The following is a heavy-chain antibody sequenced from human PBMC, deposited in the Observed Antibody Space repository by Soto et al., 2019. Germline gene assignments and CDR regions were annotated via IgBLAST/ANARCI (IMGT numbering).Heavy chain of an antibody. CDR3: ARRYSNTGRSIDL. Sequence: GGSLRLSCAASGFILSNYAMNWVRQAPGKGLEWISYITSFSTTIYYADSVKGRFTISRDNAKNSLYLQMDGLRDEDTALYYCARRYSNTGRSIDLWGRGTLVTVSS. CDR2: ITSFSTTI. V-gene: IGHV3-48*02. CDR1: GFILSNYA. D-gene: IGHD6-13*01. J-gene: IGHJ2*01.